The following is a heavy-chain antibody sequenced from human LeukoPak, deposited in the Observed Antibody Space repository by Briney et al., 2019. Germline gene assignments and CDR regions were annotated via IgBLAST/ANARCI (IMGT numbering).Heavy chain of an antibody. Sequence: PGGSLRLSCAASGFTFSDYYMSWIRQAPGQGLEWVSYISSSGSTIYYADSVKGRFTISRDNAKNSLYLQMNSLRAEDTAVYYCARDRATKYSGSYFDYWGQGTLVTVSS. D-gene: IGHD1-26*01. CDR1: GFTFSDYY. CDR3: ARDRATKYSGSYFDY. V-gene: IGHV3-11*01. J-gene: IGHJ4*02. CDR2: ISSSGSTI.